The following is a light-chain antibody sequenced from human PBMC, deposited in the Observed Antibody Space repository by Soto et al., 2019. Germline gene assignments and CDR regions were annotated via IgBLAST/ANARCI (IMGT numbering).Light chain of an antibody. CDR2: DAS. Sequence: IXMSQXRXXXXXXVXXXXTXXXXASQSISSWLAWYQQKPGKAPKFLMYDASTLESGVPSRFSGSGSGTEFTLTISSLQPDDFATYYCQQYNSYSLTFGQGTKVDI. CDR3: QQYNSYSLT. V-gene: IGKV1-5*01. CDR1: QSISSW. J-gene: IGKJ1*01.